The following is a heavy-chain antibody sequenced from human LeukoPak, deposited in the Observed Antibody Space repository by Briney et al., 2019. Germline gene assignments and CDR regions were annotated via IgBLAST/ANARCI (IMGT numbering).Heavy chain of an antibody. CDR1: GFTFSSSA. CDR3: AKDYSSSSWYVYYFDY. J-gene: IGHJ4*02. V-gene: IGHV3-23*01. Sequence: PGGSLRPSCAASGFTFSSSAMSWVRQAPGKGLEWVSDISSGGGSTHYADSVKGRFTISRDNSKNTLYLQMNSLRAEDTAVYYCAKDYSSSSWYVYYFDYWGQGTLVTVSS. CDR2: ISSGGGST. D-gene: IGHD6-13*01.